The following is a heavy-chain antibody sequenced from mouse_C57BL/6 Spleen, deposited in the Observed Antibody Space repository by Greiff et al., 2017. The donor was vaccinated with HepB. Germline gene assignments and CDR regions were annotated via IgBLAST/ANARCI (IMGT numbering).Heavy chain of an antibody. CDR3: TRDGPYWYFDV. CDR2: IDPETGGT. CDR1: GYTFTDYE. V-gene: IGHV1-15*01. Sequence: QVQLQQSGAELVRPGASVTLSCKASGYTFTDYEMHWVKQTPVHGLEWIGAIDPETGGTAYNQKFKGKAILTADKSSSTAYMELRSLTSEDSAVDYCTRDGPYWYFDVWGTGTTVTVSS. D-gene: IGHD1-1*01. J-gene: IGHJ1*03.